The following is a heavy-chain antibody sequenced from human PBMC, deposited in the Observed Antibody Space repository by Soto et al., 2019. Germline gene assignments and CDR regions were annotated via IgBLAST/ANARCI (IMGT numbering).Heavy chain of an antibody. J-gene: IGHJ5*02. CDR2: IHYSGST. Sequence: QVQLQESGPGLVKPSQTLSLTCTVSGGSISSGGYYWSWIRQHPGKGLEWIGYIHYSGSTYYNPCLQSRVTISVATSKDQFSLKLSSVTAADTAVYYCARAGYCSGGSCYPANWFDPWGQGTLVTVSS. CDR1: GGSISSGGYY. CDR3: ARAGYCSGGSCYPANWFDP. D-gene: IGHD2-15*01. V-gene: IGHV4-31*03.